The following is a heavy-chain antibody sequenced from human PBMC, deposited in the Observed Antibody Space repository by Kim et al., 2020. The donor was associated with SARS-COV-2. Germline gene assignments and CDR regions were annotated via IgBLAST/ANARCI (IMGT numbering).Heavy chain of an antibody. CDR3: ARDARTSMLGGMDV. V-gene: IGHV3-74*01. Sequence: ADSVKGRFTSSRDNAKNTLYRKMNSLRAEDTAVYYCARDARTSMLGGMDVWGQGTTVTVSS. J-gene: IGHJ6*02. D-gene: IGHD3-10*02.